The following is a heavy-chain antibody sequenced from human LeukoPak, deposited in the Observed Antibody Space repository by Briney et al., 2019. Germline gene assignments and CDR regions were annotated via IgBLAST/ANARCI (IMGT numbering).Heavy chain of an antibody. CDR2: ISYDGSNK. J-gene: IGHJ6*02. D-gene: IGHD5-12*01. CDR1: GFTFSSYA. Sequence: RSGGSLRLSCAASGFTFSSYAMHWVRQAPGKGLEWVAVISYDGSNKYYADSVKGRFTISRDNSKNTLYLQMNSPRAEDTAVYYCASHSLSGYDLPLLYGMDVWGQGTTVTVSS. CDR3: ASHSLSGYDLPLLYGMDV. V-gene: IGHV3-30-3*01.